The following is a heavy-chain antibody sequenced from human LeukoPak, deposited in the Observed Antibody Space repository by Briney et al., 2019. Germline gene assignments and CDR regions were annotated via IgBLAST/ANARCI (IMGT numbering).Heavy chain of an antibody. CDR2: IYHSGST. Sequence: SETLSLTCTVSGGSISSGGYYWSWIRQPPGKGLEWIGYIYHSGSTYYNPSLKSRVTISVDRSKNQFSLKLSSVTAADTAVYYCARAIRAYYFDYWGQGTLVTVSS. CDR3: ARAIRAYYFDY. D-gene: IGHD3-3*01. V-gene: IGHV4-30-2*01. CDR1: GGSISSGGYY. J-gene: IGHJ4*02.